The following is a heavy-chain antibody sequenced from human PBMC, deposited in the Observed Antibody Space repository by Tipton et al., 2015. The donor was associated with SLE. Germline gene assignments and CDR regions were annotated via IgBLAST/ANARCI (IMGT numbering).Heavy chain of an antibody. V-gene: IGHV3-9*01. CDR3: AKDIGNSGYLFDY. CDR2: INWNSDNR. CDR1: GFTFNDYA. J-gene: IGHJ4*02. D-gene: IGHD5-12*01. Sequence: SLRLSCVASGFTFNDYAMHWVRQAPGRGLEWVSGINWNSDNRGYADSVKGRFTISRDNAKNPLYLQINSLRPEDTALYYCAKDIGNSGYLFDYWGQGALVTVSS.